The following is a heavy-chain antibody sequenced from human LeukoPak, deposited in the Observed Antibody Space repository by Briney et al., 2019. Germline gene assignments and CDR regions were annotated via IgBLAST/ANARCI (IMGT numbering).Heavy chain of an antibody. CDR2: IKSKPDGGTA. D-gene: IGHD2-21*01. Sequence: PGGSLRLSCGASGFTFKNAWMSWVRRAPGKGLEWVGLIKSKPDGGTADYAAPVGGRFNISRDDSRNTLYLHMSSLKTDDTAVYYCTTLIVEPYYYGMDVWGLGTTVTVSS. CDR1: GFTFKNAW. CDR3: TTLIVEPYYYGMDV. J-gene: IGHJ6*02. V-gene: IGHV3-15*01.